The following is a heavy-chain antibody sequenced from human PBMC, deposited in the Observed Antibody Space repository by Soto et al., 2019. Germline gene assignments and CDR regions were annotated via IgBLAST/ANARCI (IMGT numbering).Heavy chain of an antibody. J-gene: IGHJ6*02. CDR1: GFTFSSYA. V-gene: IGHV3-23*01. CDR2: ISGSGGST. CDR3: AKEEGYSYGTDYYYYGMDV. D-gene: IGHD5-18*01. Sequence: EVQLLESGGGLVQPGGSLRLSCAASGFTFSSYAMSWVRQAPGKGLEWVSAISGSGGSTYYADSVKGRFTISRDNSKNTLYLQMNSLRAEDTAVYYCAKEEGYSYGTDYYYYGMDVWGQGTTVTVSS.